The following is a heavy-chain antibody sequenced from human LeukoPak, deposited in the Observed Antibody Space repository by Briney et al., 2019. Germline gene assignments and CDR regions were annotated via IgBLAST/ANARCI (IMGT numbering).Heavy chain of an antibody. CDR3: ARAPLSDSSGWYYFDY. CDR1: GYIFTDYY. Sequence: SCKASGYIFTDYYMHWVRQAPGKGLEWVAVISYDGSNKYYADSVKGRFTISRDNSKNTLYLQMNSLRAEDTAVYYCARAPLSDSSGWYYFDYWGQGTLVTVSS. V-gene: IGHV3-30*04. J-gene: IGHJ4*02. D-gene: IGHD6-19*01. CDR2: ISYDGSNK.